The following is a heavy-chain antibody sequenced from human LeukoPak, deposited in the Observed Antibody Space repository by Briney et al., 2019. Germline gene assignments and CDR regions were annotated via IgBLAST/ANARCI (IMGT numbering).Heavy chain of an antibody. D-gene: IGHD2-2*01. CDR2: INPNSGGI. Sequence: ASVKVSCKASGYTFTSYDINWVRQAPGQGLEWMGWINPNSGGINYAQKFQGRVTMTRDTSISTAYMELSRLRSDDTAVYYCARVLGYCSSTSCPWPDYWGQGTLVSVSS. CDR1: GYTFTSYD. CDR3: ARVLGYCSSTSCPWPDY. J-gene: IGHJ4*02. V-gene: IGHV1-2*02.